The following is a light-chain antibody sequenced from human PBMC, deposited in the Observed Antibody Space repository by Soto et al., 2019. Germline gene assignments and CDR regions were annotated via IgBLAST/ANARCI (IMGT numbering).Light chain of an antibody. CDR1: QGVSSS. J-gene: IGKJ5*01. V-gene: IGKV3-11*01. CDR3: QQRSNWPMST. CDR2: DAS. Sequence: EMVLTQSPGTLSCSPLERARLSCRASQGVSSSLAWYQQKPGQAPRLLIYDASNRATGIPARFSGSGSGTDFTLTISSLEPEDFAVYYCQQRSNWPMSTFGQGTRLEIK.